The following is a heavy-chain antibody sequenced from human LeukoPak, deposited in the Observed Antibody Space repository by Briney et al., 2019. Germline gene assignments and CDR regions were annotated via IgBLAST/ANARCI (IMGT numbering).Heavy chain of an antibody. Sequence: EASVKVSCKASGGTFSSYAITWVRQAPGQGLEWMGRIIPIFGTANYVQKLQGRVTMTTDTSTSTAYMELRSLRSDDTAVYYCAREGGVGPTAPPDYYSYQMDVWGKGTTVTVSS. D-gene: IGHD1-26*01. CDR2: IIPIFGTA. J-gene: IGHJ6*03. V-gene: IGHV1-69*05. CDR3: AREGGVGPTAPPDYYSYQMDV. CDR1: GGTFSSYA.